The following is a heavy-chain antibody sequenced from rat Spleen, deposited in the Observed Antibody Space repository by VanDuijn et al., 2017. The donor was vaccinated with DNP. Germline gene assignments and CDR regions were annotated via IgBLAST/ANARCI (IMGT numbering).Heavy chain of an antibody. D-gene: IGHD1-9*01. CDR3: ARRYYGYKEDYFDY. CDR1: GFSLTSYT. CDR2: ISSGEIT. J-gene: IGHJ2*01. V-gene: IGHV2-6*01. Sequence: QVQLKESGPGLVQPSQTLSLTCTVSGFSLTSYTVSWVRQPPGKGLEWIAAISSGEITYYTSALKSRLSIIRDTSKSQVFLKMNSLQTEDTAIYFCARRYYGYKEDYFDYWGQGVMVTVSS.